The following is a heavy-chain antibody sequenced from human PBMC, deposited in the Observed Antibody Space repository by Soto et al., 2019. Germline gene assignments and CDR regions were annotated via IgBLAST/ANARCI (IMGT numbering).Heavy chain of an antibody. Sequence: EVQLLESGGGSIQPGGSLRLSCAASGFTFSNYAMSWVRQAPGKGLEWVSALNGNGVATFYADSVKGRFTISRDNSQDTLYVQMSNLRDADTAVYFCAKMGGSTMGGWCFDFWGRGPLVTVSS. J-gene: IGHJ2*01. V-gene: IGHV3-23*01. CDR2: LNGNGVAT. CDR1: GFTFSNYA. D-gene: IGHD3-16*01. CDR3: AKMGGSTMGGWCFDF.